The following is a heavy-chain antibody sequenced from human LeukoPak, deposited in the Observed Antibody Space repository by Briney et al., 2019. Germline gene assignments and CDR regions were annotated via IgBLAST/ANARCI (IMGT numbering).Heavy chain of an antibody. CDR1: GGSISSYY. Sequence: PSETLSLTCTVSGGSISSYYWSWIRQPPGKGLEWIGYIYYSGSTNYNPSLKSRVTISVDKSKNQLSLRLNSVTAADTAVYYCVSNGWYSLEYWGQGTLVTVSS. CDR3: VSNGWYSLEY. J-gene: IGHJ4*02. V-gene: IGHV4-59*12. D-gene: IGHD6-19*01. CDR2: IYYSGST.